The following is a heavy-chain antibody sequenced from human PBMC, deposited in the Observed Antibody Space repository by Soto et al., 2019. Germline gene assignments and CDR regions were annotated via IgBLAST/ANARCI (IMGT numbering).Heavy chain of an antibody. Sequence: EVQLVESGGGLVQPGGSLRLSCEASGFTFRNYDMHWVRQGTGKGLEWVSGISAAGDPDYADYVEGRFTISREDAQNSFFLQMNSLRVCDTAVYYCARTVRDFYGLDVWGQATTVIVSS. CDR1: GFTFRNYD. V-gene: IGHV3-13*05. J-gene: IGHJ6*02. CDR2: ISAAGDP. CDR3: ARTVRDFYGLDV.